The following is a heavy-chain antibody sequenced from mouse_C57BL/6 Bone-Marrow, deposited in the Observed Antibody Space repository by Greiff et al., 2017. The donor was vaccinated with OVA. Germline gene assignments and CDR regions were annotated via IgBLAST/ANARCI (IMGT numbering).Heavy chain of an antibody. Sequence: VQLQQPGAELVKPGASVKLSCKASGYTFTSYWMHWVKQRPGQGLEWIGMIHPNSGSTNYNEKFKSKATLTVDKSSSTAYMQLSSLTYEDSAVYYCARRGATVVPYYFDYWGQGTTLTVSS. D-gene: IGHD1-1*01. CDR2: IHPNSGST. V-gene: IGHV1-64*01. J-gene: IGHJ2*01. CDR3: ARRGATVVPYYFDY. CDR1: GYTFTSYW.